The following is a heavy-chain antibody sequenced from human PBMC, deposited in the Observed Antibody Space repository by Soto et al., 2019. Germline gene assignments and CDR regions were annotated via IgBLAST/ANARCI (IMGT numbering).Heavy chain of an antibody. CDR2: IYYSGTT. CDR3: ARALIQLWPHYYYGMDV. D-gene: IGHD5-18*01. CDR1: GGSISSGDYY. J-gene: IGHJ6*02. Sequence: LTCTVSGGSISSGDYYWSWIRQPPGKGLEWIGYIYYSGTTYYNPSLKSRVTISVDTSKNQFSLKVSSVTAADTAVYYCARALIQLWPHYYYGMDVWGQGTTVTVSS. V-gene: IGHV4-30-4*01.